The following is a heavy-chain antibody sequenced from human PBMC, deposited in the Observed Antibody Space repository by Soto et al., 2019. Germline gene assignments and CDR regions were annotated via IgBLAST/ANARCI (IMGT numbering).Heavy chain of an antibody. CDR1: GFTFSNYA. D-gene: IGHD6-19*01. J-gene: IGHJ4*02. Sequence: EVQLLESGGGLVQPGGSLRLFCEASGFTFSNYAMTWVRQAPGKGLEWVSTITNSGSTYYGDTARGRFTISRDNSKTTVYLQMNSLRAEDTAIYYCARTDKFNSQSSGWANPFDYWGQGTLVTVSS. V-gene: IGHV3-23*01. CDR3: ARTDKFNSQSSGWANPFDY. CDR2: ITNSGST.